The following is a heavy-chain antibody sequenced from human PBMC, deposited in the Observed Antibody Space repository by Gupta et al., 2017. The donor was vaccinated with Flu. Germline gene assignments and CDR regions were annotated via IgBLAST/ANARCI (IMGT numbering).Heavy chain of an antibody. CDR2: INPYNGDT. CDR1: SDG. V-gene: IGHV1-18*01. J-gene: IGHJ6*02. CDR3: ARDLVVSTYYYGMAV. Sequence: SDGLNWVRQAPGQGLEWMGWINPYNGDTSYAQILQNRVTMTTDTSTSTAYMELGSLRSDDTAVYYCARDLVVSTYYYGMAVWGQGTTVTVSS. D-gene: IGHD2-21*01.